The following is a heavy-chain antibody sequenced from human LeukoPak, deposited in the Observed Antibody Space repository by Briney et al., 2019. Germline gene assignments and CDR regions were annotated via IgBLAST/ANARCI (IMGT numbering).Heavy chain of an antibody. CDR1: GYSISSDHF. J-gene: IGHJ4*02. CDR2: TSHRGSS. Sequence: SETLSLTCGVSGYSISSDHFWGWIRQPPGKGLEWIGTTSHRGSSDYNPSLKSRVTISLNTSKNQFSLNLTSVRAADTAVYYCARGRDSSGWYVVFDYWGQGALVTVSS. V-gene: IGHV4-38-2*01. D-gene: IGHD6-13*01. CDR3: ARGRDSSGWYVVFDY.